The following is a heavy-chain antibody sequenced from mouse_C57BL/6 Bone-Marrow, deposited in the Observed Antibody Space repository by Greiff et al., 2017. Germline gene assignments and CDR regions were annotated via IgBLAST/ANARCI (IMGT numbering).Heavy chain of an antibody. CDR2: ISNLAYSI. Sequence: EVQRVESGGGLVQPGGSLKLSCAASGFTFSDYGMAWVRQAPRKGPEWVAFISNLAYSIYYADTVTGRFTISRENAKKTLYLEMSSLRSEDTAMYYCARRGAYYSNYDYAMDYWGQGTSVTVSS. CDR1: GFTFSDYG. CDR3: ARRGAYYSNYDYAMDY. D-gene: IGHD2-5*01. V-gene: IGHV5-15*01. J-gene: IGHJ4*01.